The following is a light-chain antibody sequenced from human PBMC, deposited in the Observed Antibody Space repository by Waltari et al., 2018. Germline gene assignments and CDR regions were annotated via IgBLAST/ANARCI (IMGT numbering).Light chain of an antibody. CDR1: TSNIGAGHD. CDR2: GNT. J-gene: IGLJ2*01. Sequence: QSVLTQPPSVSGTPGQRVTISCSGSTSNIGAGHDVHWYQHLPGTASKLLLSGNTNRPSGVPDRFSGSQSCTSASLAITGLQADDEADYFCQSFDNMLSGGVVFGGGTKLAVL. V-gene: IGLV1-40*01. CDR3: QSFDNMLSGGVV.